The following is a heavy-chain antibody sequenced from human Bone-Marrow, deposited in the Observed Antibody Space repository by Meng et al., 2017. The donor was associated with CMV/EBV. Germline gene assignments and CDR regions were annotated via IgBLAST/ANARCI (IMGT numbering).Heavy chain of an antibody. V-gene: IGHV4-59*01. CDR3: ARNPDYDFWSGHLDFGMDV. D-gene: IGHD3-3*01. CDR2: IYYSGST. CDR1: GCSISSYY. J-gene: IGHJ6*02. Sequence: GSLRLSCTVSGCSISSYYWSWIRQPPGKGLEWIGYIYYSGSTNYNPSLKSRVTISVDTSKNPFSLKLSSVTAADTAVYYCARNPDYDFWSGHLDFGMDVWGQGTTVTVSS.